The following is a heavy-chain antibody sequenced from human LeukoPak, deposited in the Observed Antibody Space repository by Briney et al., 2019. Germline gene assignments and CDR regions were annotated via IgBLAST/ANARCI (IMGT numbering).Heavy chain of an antibody. Sequence: GGSLRLSCAASGFTVSSNYMSWVRQAPGRGLEWVSVIYSGGSTYYADSVKGRVTISRDNSKNTLFLQMNSLRAGDTAVYYCARGTVTMIDYWGQGTLVTVSS. CDR3: ARGTVTMIDY. CDR2: IYSGGST. D-gene: IGHD3-22*01. J-gene: IGHJ4*02. V-gene: IGHV3-66*01. CDR1: GFTVSSNY.